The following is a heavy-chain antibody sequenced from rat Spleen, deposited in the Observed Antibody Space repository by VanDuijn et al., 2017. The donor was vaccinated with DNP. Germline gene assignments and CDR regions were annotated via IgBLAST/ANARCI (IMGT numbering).Heavy chain of an antibody. CDR3: ARHDHYGNYHFYAMDA. D-gene: IGHD1-12*03. CDR1: GFTFSNCN. J-gene: IGHJ4*01. V-gene: IGHV5-7*01. Sequence: EVQLVESGGDLVQSGRSLKLSCAASGFTFSNCNMAWVRQAPKKGLEWVATISYDGSSTYYRDSVKGRFTISRDDAKSTLYLQMDSLRSEDTATYFCARHDHYGNYHFYAMDAWGQGTSVTVSS. CDR2: ISYDGSST.